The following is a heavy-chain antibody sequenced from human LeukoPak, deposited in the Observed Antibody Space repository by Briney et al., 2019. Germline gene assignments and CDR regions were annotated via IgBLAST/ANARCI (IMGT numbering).Heavy chain of an antibody. CDR2: IYYSGST. J-gene: IGHJ4*02. CDR3: ARRGASKYYYDSSGYYYY. V-gene: IGHV4-39*01. Sequence: PSETLSLTCTVSGGSICSSSYYWGWIRQPPGKGLEWIGSIYYSGSTYYNPSLKSRVTISVDTSKNQFSLKLSSVTAADTAVYYCARRGASKYYYDSSGYYYYWGQGTLVTVSS. D-gene: IGHD3-22*01. CDR1: GGSICSSSYY.